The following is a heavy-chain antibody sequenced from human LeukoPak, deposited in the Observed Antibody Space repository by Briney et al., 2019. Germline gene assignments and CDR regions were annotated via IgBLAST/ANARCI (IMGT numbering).Heavy chain of an antibody. J-gene: IGHJ5*02. V-gene: IGHV4-4*07. CDR3: AKAGGGTFDA. CDR1: GAYIYNFY. CDR2: IYTDGTT. Sequence: SETLSLTCTVSGAYIYNFYWSWIRQPAGKGPEWIGHIYTDGTTKYNPSLKSRVTMSADASKDQFSLKLTSVTAADTAVYYCAKAGGGTFDAWGPGTLVIVSS. D-gene: IGHD3-16*01.